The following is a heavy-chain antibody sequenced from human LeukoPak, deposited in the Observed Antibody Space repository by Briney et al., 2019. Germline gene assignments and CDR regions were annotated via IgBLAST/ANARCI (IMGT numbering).Heavy chain of an antibody. CDR2: MYHRGST. J-gene: IGHJ6*03. CDR3: ARHRGDNSNPRYYFYYMDV. V-gene: IGHV4-38-2*01. D-gene: IGHD4-11*01. CDR1: GHSISSGYY. Sequence: SETLSLTCSVSGHSISSGYYWGWIRQPPGKGLEWIGTMYHRGSTYYNPSLKSRVTMSGDTSKNHFSLKLSFVIAADAALYYCARHRGDNSNPRYYFYYMDVWGKGTTVTVSS.